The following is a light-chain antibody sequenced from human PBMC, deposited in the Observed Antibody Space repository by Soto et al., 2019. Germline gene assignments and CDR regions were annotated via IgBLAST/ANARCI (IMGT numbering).Light chain of an antibody. CDR2: EVS. J-gene: IGLJ3*02. V-gene: IGLV2-14*01. CDR3: TSYTTISTWV. CDR1: SSDVAGYNY. Sequence: QSALTQPASVSGSPGQSITISCTGTSSDVAGYNYVSWYQQHPGKAPKLMIYEVSNRPSGVSNRFSGSKSGNTASLTISGLQAEDEADYYCTSYTTISTWVFGGGTMLTV.